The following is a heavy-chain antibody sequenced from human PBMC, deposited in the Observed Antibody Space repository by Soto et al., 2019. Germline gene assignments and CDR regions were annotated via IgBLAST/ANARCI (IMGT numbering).Heavy chain of an antibody. CDR3: ARGHHRYSGYDYVDY. D-gene: IGHD5-12*01. Sequence: GGSLRLSCAASGFTFSDYYMSWIRQAPGKGLEWVSYISSSSSYTNYADSVKGRFTISRDNAKNSLYLQMNSLRAEDKAVYYCARGHHRYSGYDYVDYWGQGTLVTVSS. J-gene: IGHJ4*02. V-gene: IGHV3-11*05. CDR1: GFTFSDYY. CDR2: ISSSSSYT.